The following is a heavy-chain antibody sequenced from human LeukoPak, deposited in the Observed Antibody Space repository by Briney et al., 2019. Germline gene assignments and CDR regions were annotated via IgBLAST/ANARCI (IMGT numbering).Heavy chain of an antibody. J-gene: IGHJ5*02. CDR3: ARAAGSVLKYNWFDP. CDR1: GYTFTSYD. Sequence: AASVKVSCKASGYTFTSYDINWVRQATGQGLEWMGWMNPNSGNTGYAQKFQGRVTMTRNTSISTAYMELSSLRSEDTAVYYCARAAGSVLKYNWFDPWGQGTPVTVSS. D-gene: IGHD3-10*01. CDR2: MNPNSGNT. V-gene: IGHV1-8*01.